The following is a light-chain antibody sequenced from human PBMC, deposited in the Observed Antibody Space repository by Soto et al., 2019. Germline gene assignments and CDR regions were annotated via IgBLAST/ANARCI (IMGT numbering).Light chain of an antibody. CDR3: QPYNSYSRT. Sequence: DIQMTQSPSTLSASVGDRVTITCRASQSISSWLAWYQQKPGKAPKLLIYKASSLESGVPSRFSGSGSGTEFTLSIRSLHPDSFATYYCQPYNSYSRTFGQGTRLEIK. CDR2: KAS. J-gene: IGKJ5*01. CDR1: QSISSW. V-gene: IGKV1-5*03.